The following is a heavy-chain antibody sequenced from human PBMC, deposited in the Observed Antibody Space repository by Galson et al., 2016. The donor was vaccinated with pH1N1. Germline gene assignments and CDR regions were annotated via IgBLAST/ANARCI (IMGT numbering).Heavy chain of an antibody. D-gene: IGHD3-22*01. CDR1: GYTFITYY. Sequence: SVKVSCKASGYTFITYYIHWVRQAPGQGLEWLGIIKPSGVSTTYAQKFQGRVTMTRDTSTSTVYRERRSLRSEDKAVYYWSSRSSGQLHFDYWGQGTLVTVSS. J-gene: IGHJ4*02. V-gene: IGHV1-46*01. CDR2: IKPSGVST. CDR3: SSRSSGQLHFDY.